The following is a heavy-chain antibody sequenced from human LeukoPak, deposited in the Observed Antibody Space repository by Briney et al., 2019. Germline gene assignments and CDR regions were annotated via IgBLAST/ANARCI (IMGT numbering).Heavy chain of an antibody. J-gene: IGHJ4*02. CDR1: GGSISSSSYY. CDR3: ARQAYDILTGSYYFDY. CDR2: IYYSGST. Sequence: SETPSLTCTVSGGSISSSSYYWGWIRQPPGKGLEWIGSIYYSGSTYYNPSLKSRVTISVDTSKNQFSLKLSSVTAADTAVYYCARQAYDILTGSYYFDYWGQGTLVTVSS. V-gene: IGHV4-39*01. D-gene: IGHD3-9*01.